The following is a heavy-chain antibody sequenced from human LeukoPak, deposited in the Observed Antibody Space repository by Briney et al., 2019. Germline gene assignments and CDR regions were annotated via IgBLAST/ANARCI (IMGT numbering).Heavy chain of an antibody. D-gene: IGHD3-22*01. CDR3: ARRDSSGYYAHYFDY. Sequence: PSETLSLTCTVSGGSISSSSYYWGWIRQPPGKGLEWIGSIYYSGSTYYNPSLKSRVTISVDTSKNRFSLKLSSVTAADTAVHYCARRDSSGYYAHYFDYWGQGTLVTVSS. V-gene: IGHV4-39*01. CDR2: IYYSGST. J-gene: IGHJ4*02. CDR1: GGSISSSSYY.